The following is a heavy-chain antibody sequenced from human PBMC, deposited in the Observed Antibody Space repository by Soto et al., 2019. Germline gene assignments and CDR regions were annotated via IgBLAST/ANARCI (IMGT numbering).Heavy chain of an antibody. J-gene: IGHJ4*02. CDR2: ISAHNGNT. V-gene: IGHV1-18*01. CDR1: GYTFTSYG. Sequence: QVHLVQSGAEVKKPGASVKVSCKASGYTFTSYGITWVRQAPGQGLEWMGWISAHNGNTAYAQKLQGRVIVTRDTSPSTAYMELGGLRSDYSAVYYCARGRYGDYWGQGALVTVSS. CDR3: ARGRYGDY. D-gene: IGHD1-1*01.